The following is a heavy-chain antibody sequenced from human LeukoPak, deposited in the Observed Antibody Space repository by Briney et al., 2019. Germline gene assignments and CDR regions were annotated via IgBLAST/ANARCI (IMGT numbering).Heavy chain of an antibody. CDR3: TWMTTFFTVDF. CDR1: GILFSDAW. CDR2: MKSKRGGGTT. Sequence: GGSLRLSCAVSGILFSDAWMSWVRQAPGQGLEWVGRMKSKRGGGTTDYAAPEKGRFTISRDDSRNTLYLQMDSLQIEDTAVYYCTWMTTFFTVDFWGQGTRVTVSS. V-gene: IGHV3-15*01. J-gene: IGHJ4*02. D-gene: IGHD3-16*01.